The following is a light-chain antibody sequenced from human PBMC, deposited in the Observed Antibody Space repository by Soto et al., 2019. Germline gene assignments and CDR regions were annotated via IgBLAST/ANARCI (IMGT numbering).Light chain of an antibody. CDR3: QQYGTSPIT. J-gene: IGKJ5*01. V-gene: IGKV3-20*01. CDR2: GAS. CDR1: QTITNNY. Sequence: PGDRATLSCRTSQTITNNYLAWYQQKPGQAPRLLIDGASSRATGIPDRFSGSGSGTDFTLTIDRLEPEDFAVYHCQQYGTSPITFGQGTRLEVK.